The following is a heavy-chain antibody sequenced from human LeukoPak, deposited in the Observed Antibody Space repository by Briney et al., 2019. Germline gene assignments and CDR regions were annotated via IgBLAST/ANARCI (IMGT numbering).Heavy chain of an antibody. CDR2: IYTSGST. CDR1: GGSISSSSYY. Sequence: PSETLSLTCTVSGGSISSSSYYWSWIRQPAGKGLEWIGRIYTSGSTNYNPSLKSRVTISVDTSKNQFSLKLSSVTAADTAVYYCAGRIGATLSYYDYMDVWGKGTTVSISS. D-gene: IGHD2-15*01. CDR3: AGRIGATLSYYDYMDV. V-gene: IGHV4-61*02. J-gene: IGHJ6*03.